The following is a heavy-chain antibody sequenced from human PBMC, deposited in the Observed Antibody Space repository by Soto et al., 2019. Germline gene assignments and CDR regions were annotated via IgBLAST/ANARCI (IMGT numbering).Heavy chain of an antibody. CDR2: INPDGSEK. CDR3: SRSLGS. Sequence: PGGSLRLSCAASGFTFSSFCMDCVRQAPGKGLEWVANINPDGSEKHYVDSVKGRFTISRDNAKNSLYLQMSSLTAEDSALYYCSRSLGSWGHGSRATVSS. J-gene: IGHJ5*01. CDR1: GFTFSSFC. V-gene: IGHV3-7*01.